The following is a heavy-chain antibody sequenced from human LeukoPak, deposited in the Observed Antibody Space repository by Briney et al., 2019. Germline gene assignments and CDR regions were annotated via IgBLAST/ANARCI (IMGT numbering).Heavy chain of an antibody. CDR3: ARGAEVPAAPDFFDY. CDR1: GYSITTGHY. CDR2: IFLGETT. V-gene: IGHV4-38-2*02. Sequence: SETLSLTCTVSGYSITTGHYWGWIRQPPGQGLEWIASIFLGETTYYKPSLKSRLSISVDTSKNQLSLKLSSVTAADTAVYYCARGAEVPAAPDFFDYWGQGTLVTVSS. J-gene: IGHJ4*02. D-gene: IGHD2-2*01.